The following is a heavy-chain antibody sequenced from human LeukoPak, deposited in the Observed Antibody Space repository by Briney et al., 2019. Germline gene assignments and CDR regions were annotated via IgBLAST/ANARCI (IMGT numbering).Heavy chain of an antibody. V-gene: IGHV6-1*01. CDR1: GDSVSSNSAA. J-gene: IGHJ5*02. CDR3: ARSYSSSPGGKGNWFDP. Sequence: SQTLSLTCAISGDSVSSNSAAWNWIRQSPSRGLEWLGRTYYRSKWYNDYAVSVKSRITIDPDTSKNQFSLQLNSVTPEDTAVYYCARSYSSSPGGKGNWFDPWGQGTLVTASS. CDR2: TYYRSKWYN. D-gene: IGHD6-6*01.